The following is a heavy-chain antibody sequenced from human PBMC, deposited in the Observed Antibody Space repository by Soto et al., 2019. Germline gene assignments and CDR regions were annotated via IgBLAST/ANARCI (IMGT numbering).Heavy chain of an antibody. CDR3: ARSVDIVATIIFDY. V-gene: IGHV4-59*01. D-gene: IGHD5-12*01. J-gene: IGHJ4*02. Sequence: PSETLSLTCTVSGGSISSYYWSWIRQPPGKGLEWIGYIYYSGSTNYNPSLKSRVTISVDTSKNQFSLKLSSVTAADTAVYYCARSVDIVATIIFDYWGQGTLVTVSS. CDR1: GGSISSYY. CDR2: IYYSGST.